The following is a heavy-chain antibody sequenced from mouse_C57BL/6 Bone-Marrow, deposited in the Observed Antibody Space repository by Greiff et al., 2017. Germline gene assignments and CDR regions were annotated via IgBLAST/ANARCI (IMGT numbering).Heavy chain of an antibody. CDR2: ISYDGSN. D-gene: IGHD3-1*01. J-gene: IGHJ2*01. V-gene: IGHV3-6*01. CDR1: GYSITSGYY. Sequence: EVKLMESGPGLVKPSQSLSLTCSVTGYSITSGYYWNWIRQFPGNKLEWMGYISYDGSNNSNPSLKNRISITRDTSKNQFFLKLKSVTTEDTATYYCARGPGRYYFDYWGQGTTLTVSS. CDR3: ARGPGRYYFDY.